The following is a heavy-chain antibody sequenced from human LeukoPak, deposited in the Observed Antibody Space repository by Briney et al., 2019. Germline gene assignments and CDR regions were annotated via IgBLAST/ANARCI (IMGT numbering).Heavy chain of an antibody. V-gene: IGHV1-8*01. CDR3: ARLGSLGRVVPAVYYGMDV. J-gene: IGHJ6*02. D-gene: IGHD2-2*01. CDR1: GYTFTSYD. Sequence: ASVKVSCKASGYTFTSYDINWVRQATGQGLEWMGWMNPNSGNTGYAQKFQGGVTMTRNTSISTAYMELSSLRSEDTAVYYCARLGSLGRVVPAVYYGMDVWGQGTTVTVSS. CDR2: MNPNSGNT.